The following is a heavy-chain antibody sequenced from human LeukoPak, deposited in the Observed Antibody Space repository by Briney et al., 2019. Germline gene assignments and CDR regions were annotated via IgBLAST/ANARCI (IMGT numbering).Heavy chain of an antibody. CDR2: IYPGDSDT. J-gene: IGHJ4*02. CDR1: GYSFTSYW. D-gene: IGHD3-22*01. V-gene: IGHV5-51*01. CDR3: ARPHDRSGSGIYYFDY. Sequence: GESLKISCKGSGYSFTSYWIGWVRQMPGKGLEWMGIIYPGDSDTRYSPSFQGQVTISADKSISTAYLQWSSLKASDTAMYYCARPHDRSGSGIYYFDYWGQGTLVTVSS.